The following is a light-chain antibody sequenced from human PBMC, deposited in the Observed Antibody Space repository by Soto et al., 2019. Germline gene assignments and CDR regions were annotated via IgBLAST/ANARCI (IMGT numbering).Light chain of an antibody. CDR2: DAS. Sequence: AIRMTQSPSSLSASIGDRVTITCRASHGINNYLAWYQQKPGKAPKFLIYDASTLQRGVPSRFSGSGSGADFTLTIRNLQSEDFATYYCQQYYSYPLTFGGGTKVEIK. CDR1: HGINNY. CDR3: QQYYSYPLT. V-gene: IGKV1-8*01. J-gene: IGKJ4*01.